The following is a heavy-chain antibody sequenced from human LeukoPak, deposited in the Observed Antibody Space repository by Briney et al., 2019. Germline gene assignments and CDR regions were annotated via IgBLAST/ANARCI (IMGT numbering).Heavy chain of an antibody. CDR1: GFTFSDAW. V-gene: IGHV3-15*01. Sequence: GGSLRLSCAASGFTFSDAWMSWVRQAPGRGLEWVGRIKSKTDGETIDYATPMKDRFRISRDDSKHTLYLQMNSLKTEDTAVYYCLFSIFQHWGQGTLVTVSS. CDR2: IKSKTDGETI. D-gene: IGHD3-10*02. J-gene: IGHJ1*01. CDR3: LFSIFQH.